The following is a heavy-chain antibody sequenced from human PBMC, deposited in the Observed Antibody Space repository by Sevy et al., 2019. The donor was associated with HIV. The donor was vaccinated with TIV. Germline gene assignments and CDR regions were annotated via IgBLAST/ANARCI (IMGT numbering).Heavy chain of an antibody. D-gene: IGHD2-2*01. V-gene: IGHV3-30*02. CDR1: KFPFRSNG. Sequence: GGSLRLSCVASKFPFRSNGFHWVRQPPGKGLEWLSYINFDGSDRTYADSVKGRFTVSRDNSKNTPYLQMNSLRDEDTAVYYCAKDLRVVIPAAMQPADLWGQGTLVTVSS. CDR2: INFDGSDR. J-gene: IGHJ5*02. CDR3: AKDLRVVIPAAMQPADL.